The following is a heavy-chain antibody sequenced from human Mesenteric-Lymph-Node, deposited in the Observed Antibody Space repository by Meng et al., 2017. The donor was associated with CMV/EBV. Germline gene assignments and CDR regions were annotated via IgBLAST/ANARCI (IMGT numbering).Heavy chain of an antibody. CDR1: GYTFTGYY. CDR3: ATTAKQWLPMDV. Sequence: ASVKVSCKASGYTFTGYYIHWVRQAPGQGLEWMGWINPNSGDTNYAQQFQGIVTMTRDTSINTAYMELRRLRSDDTAVYYCATTAKQWLPMDVWGQGTTVTVSS. CDR2: INPNSGDT. J-gene: IGHJ6*02. D-gene: IGHD6-19*01. V-gene: IGHV1-2*02.